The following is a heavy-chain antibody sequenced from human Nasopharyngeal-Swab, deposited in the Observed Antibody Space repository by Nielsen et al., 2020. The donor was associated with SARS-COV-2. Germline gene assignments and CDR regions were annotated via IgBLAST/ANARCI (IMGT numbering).Heavy chain of an antibody. D-gene: IGHD3-3*01. J-gene: IGHJ4*02. Sequence: ASLKVSCKASGYTFTSYAMNWVRQAPGQGLEWMGWINTNTGNPTYAQGFTGRFVFSLDTSVSTAYLQISSLKAEDTAVYYCARVGGDLRFLEWPLDYWGQGTLVTVSS. CDR1: GYTFTSYA. CDR2: INTNTGNP. CDR3: ARVGGDLRFLEWPLDY. V-gene: IGHV7-4-1*02.